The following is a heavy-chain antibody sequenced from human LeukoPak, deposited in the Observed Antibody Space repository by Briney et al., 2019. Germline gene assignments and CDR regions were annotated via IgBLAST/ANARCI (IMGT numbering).Heavy chain of an antibody. CDR2: ISGSGVST. V-gene: IGHV3-23*01. D-gene: IGHD3-10*01. J-gene: IGHJ3*02. CDR3: AREGVGRGGAFDI. Sequence: PGGSLRLSCAGSGFTFNSYAMSWVRHAPGKGLEWVSTISGSGVSTYYADSVKGRFSISRDNSKNTLYLQMNSQRAEDTAVYYCAREGVGRGGAFDIWGQGTMVTVSS. CDR1: GFTFNSYA.